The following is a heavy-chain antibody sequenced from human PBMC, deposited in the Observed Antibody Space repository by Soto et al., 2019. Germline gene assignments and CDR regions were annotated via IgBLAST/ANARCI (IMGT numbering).Heavy chain of an antibody. D-gene: IGHD3-22*01. Sequence: EVQLVESGGGLVQPGGSLRLSCAASGFTFSSYSMHWVRQAPGKGLEWVSYISPSSSSISYADSVKGRFTISRDNAKNSLYLQMNSLRAEDTSVYYCARVAYYYDSSGYFYWGQGTLVTVSS. J-gene: IGHJ4*02. CDR1: GFTFSSYS. CDR3: ARVAYYYDSSGYFY. CDR2: ISPSSSSI. V-gene: IGHV3-48*01.